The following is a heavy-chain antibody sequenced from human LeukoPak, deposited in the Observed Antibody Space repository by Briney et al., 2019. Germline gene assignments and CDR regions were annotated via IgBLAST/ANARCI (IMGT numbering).Heavy chain of an antibody. CDR2: ISGDGGST. CDR1: GFTFDDYA. D-gene: IGHD6-13*01. V-gene: IGHV3-43*02. J-gene: IGHJ1*01. Sequence: GGSPRLSCAASGFTFDDYAMHWVRQAPGKGLEWVSLISGDGGSTYYADSVKGRFTISRDNSKNSLYLQMNSLRTEDTALYYCAKDSGSPSRMWAAAGTSEYFQHWGQGTLVTVSS. CDR3: AKDSGSPSRMWAAAGTSEYFQH.